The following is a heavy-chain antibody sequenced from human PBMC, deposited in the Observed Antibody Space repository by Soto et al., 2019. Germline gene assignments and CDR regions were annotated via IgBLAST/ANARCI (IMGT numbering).Heavy chain of an antibody. CDR3: ANENGYSSSWFEFDY. J-gene: IGHJ4*02. Sequence: EVQLLESGGGLVQPGGSLRLSCAASGFTFSSYAMSWVRQAPGKGLEWVSAISGSGGSTYYADSVKGRFTISRDNSKNTLYLHMNSLRAEDTAVYYCANENGYSSSWFEFDYWGQGTLVTVSS. V-gene: IGHV3-23*01. D-gene: IGHD6-13*01. CDR1: GFTFSSYA. CDR2: ISGSGGST.